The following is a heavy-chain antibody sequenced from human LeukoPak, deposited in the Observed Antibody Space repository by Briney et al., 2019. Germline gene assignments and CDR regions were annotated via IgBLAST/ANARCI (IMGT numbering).Heavy chain of an antibody. CDR2: IIPIFGTA. D-gene: IGHD1-7*01. CDR3: ARDNYAGTNWFDP. J-gene: IGHJ5*02. Sequence: ASVKVSCKASGGTFSSYAISWVRQAPGQGLEWMGGIIPIFGTANYAQKFQGRVTITTDESTSTAYMELSSLRSEDTAVYYCARDNYAGTNWFDPWGQGTLVTVSS. V-gene: IGHV1-69*05. CDR1: GGTFSSYA.